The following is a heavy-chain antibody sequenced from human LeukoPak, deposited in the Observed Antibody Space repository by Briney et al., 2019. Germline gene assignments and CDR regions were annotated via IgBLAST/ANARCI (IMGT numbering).Heavy chain of an antibody. Sequence: GGSLRLSCAASGFTFSDYYMSWICQAPGKGLEWASYISSSGSTIYYADSVKGRFTISRDNSKNTLYLQMNSLRAEDTAVYYCARSYSLGGMDVWGQGTTVTVSS. CDR3: ARSYSLGGMDV. V-gene: IGHV3-11*01. J-gene: IGHJ6*02. CDR2: ISSSGSTI. CDR1: GFTFSDYY. D-gene: IGHD2-21*01.